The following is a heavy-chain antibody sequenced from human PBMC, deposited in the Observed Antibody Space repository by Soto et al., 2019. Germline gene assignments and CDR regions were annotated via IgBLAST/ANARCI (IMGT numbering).Heavy chain of an antibody. CDR2: IYYSGST. Sequence: SETLSLTCTVSGGSISSYYWSWIRQPPGKGLEWIGYIYYSGSTNYNPSLKSRVTISVDTSKNQFSLKLGSVTAADTAVYYCARDSQYEPGRKGSSWYGYAWFDPWGQGTLVTVSS. CDR3: ARDSQYEPGRKGSSWYGYAWFDP. J-gene: IGHJ5*02. CDR1: GGSISSYY. V-gene: IGHV4-59*01. D-gene: IGHD6-13*01.